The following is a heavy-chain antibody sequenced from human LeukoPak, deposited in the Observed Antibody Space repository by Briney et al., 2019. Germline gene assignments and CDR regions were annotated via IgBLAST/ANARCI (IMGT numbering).Heavy chain of an antibody. CDR1: GGTFSSYA. CDR3: AGSTVTRLAEYFQH. V-gene: IGHV1-69*13. J-gene: IGHJ1*01. CDR2: IIPIFGTA. Sequence: SVKVSCKASGGTFSSYAISWVRQAPGQGLEWMGGIIPIFGTANYAQKFQGRVTITADESTSTAYMELSSLRSEDTAVYYCAGSTVTRLAEYFQHWGQGALVTVSS. D-gene: IGHD4-17*01.